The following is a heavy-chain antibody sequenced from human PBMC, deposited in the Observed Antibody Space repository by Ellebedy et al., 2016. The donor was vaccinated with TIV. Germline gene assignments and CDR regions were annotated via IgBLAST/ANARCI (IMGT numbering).Heavy chain of an antibody. J-gene: IGHJ4*02. CDR1: GFTFSTYA. D-gene: IGHD6-13*01. V-gene: IGHV3-23*01. CDR3: ARRGLAAGGTLLYY. CDR2: ISGSGGGT. Sequence: PGGSLRLSCAASGFTFSTYAMSWVRQAPGRGLEWVSTISGSGGGTYYTDSVKGRFTISIDNSKNTLYLQMNSLRAEDTAVYYCARRGLAAGGTLLYYWGQGTLVTVSS.